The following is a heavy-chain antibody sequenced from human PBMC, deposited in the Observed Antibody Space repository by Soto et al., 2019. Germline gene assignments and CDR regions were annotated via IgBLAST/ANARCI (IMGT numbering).Heavy chain of an antibody. D-gene: IGHD6-19*01. V-gene: IGHV1-2*04. Sequence: ASVKVSCKASGYTFTGYYMHWVRQAPGQGLEWMGWINPNSGGTNYAQKFQGWVTMTRDTSISTAYMELSRLRSDDTAVYYCARDRSNQWLVLSAFDIWGQGTMVTVSS. CDR1: GYTFTGYY. CDR2: INPNSGGT. J-gene: IGHJ3*02. CDR3: ARDRSNQWLVLSAFDI.